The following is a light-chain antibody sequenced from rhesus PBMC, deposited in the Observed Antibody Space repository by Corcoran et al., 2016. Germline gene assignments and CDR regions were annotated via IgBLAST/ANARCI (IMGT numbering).Light chain of an antibody. CDR3: MQTLQTPYS. CDR1: QSLLDSDGYTH. V-gene: IGKV2-78*01. J-gene: IGKJ2*01. CDR2: LVS. Sequence: DIVMTQTPLSLPVTPGEPASISCRSSQSLLDSDGYTHLHWYLQKPGQSPQLLIYLVSHRASGVPDRFSGSGSGTDFTLKISRVEAEDVGVYYGMQTLQTPYSFGQGTKVEIK.